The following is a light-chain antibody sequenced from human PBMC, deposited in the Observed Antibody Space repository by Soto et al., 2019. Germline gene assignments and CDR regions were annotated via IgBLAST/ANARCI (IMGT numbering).Light chain of an antibody. CDR3: CSDAGDYTFYV. V-gene: IGLV2-11*01. Sequence: QSALTQPRSVSGSPGQSVTISCTGTSSDVGSYKYVSWYQQHPGKAPKLMIFDVSKRPSGIPDRFPGSTSANTASLTISGLQAEDEADYYCCSDAGDYTFYVFGTGTKLTVL. CDR2: DVS. CDR1: SSDVGSYKY. J-gene: IGLJ1*01.